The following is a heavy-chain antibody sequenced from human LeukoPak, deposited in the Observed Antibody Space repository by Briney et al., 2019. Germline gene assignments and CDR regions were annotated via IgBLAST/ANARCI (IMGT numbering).Heavy chain of an antibody. CDR3: ARPMIRDVVVPAATCFDP. J-gene: IGHJ5*02. D-gene: IGHD2-2*01. Sequence: GASVNVSCKASGYTFTSYGISWVRQAPGKGLEWMGWISAYNGNTNYAQKLQGRVTMTTDTSTSTAYMELRSLRSDDTAVYYCARPMIRDVVVPAATCFDPWGQGTLVTVSS. V-gene: IGHV1-18*01. CDR2: ISAYNGNT. CDR1: GYTFTSYG.